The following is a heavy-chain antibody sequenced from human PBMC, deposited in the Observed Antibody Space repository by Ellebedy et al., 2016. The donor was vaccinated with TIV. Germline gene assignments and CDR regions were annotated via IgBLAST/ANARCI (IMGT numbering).Heavy chain of an antibody. Sequence: GESLKISCAASGFTFRNYAMTWVRQAPGKRLEWVSVVSGSGEKTYYADSVKGRFTISRDNSKHTLDLQMNNVRADDAAVYFCAKNQGSGSPYYYAMDVWGQGTTVIVSS. D-gene: IGHD3-10*01. CDR2: VSGSGEKT. V-gene: IGHV3-23*01. CDR3: AKNQGSGSPYYYAMDV. J-gene: IGHJ6*02. CDR1: GFTFRNYA.